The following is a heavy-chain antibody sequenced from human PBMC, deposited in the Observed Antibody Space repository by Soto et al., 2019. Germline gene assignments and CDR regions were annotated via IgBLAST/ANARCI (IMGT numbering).Heavy chain of an antibody. CDR2: IYYSGST. CDR3: ARVHGYSHGYFDY. D-gene: IGHD5-18*01. Sequence: TSETLSLTCTVSGGSISSGGYYWNWVRQHPGKGLEWIGYIYYSGSTYYSPSLKSRLTMSVDTSKNQFSLKLSSVTAADTAVYYCARVHGYSHGYFDYWGQGALVTVSS. CDR1: GGSISSGGYY. V-gene: IGHV4-31*03. J-gene: IGHJ4*02.